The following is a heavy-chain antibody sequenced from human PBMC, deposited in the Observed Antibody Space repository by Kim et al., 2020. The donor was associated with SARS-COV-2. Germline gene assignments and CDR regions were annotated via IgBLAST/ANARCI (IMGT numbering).Heavy chain of an antibody. J-gene: IGHJ5*02. CDR2: IYPGDSDI. D-gene: IGHD6-13*01. CDR3: ARRPLGAAAGTGWFDP. CDR1: GYRFTSYW. Sequence: GESLKISCKGSGYRFTSYWIGWVRQMPGKGLEWRGIIYPGDSDITYSPSFQGQVTISADKSISTAYLQWSSLKASDTAMYYCARRPLGAAAGTGWFDPWGQGTLVTVSS. V-gene: IGHV5-51*01.